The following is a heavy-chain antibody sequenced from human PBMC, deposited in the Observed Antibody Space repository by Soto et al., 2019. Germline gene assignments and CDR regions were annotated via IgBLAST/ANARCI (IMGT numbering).Heavy chain of an antibody. D-gene: IGHD3-3*01. Sequence: GASVKVSCKASGYTFASYGSSWVRQAPGQGLEWMGWISAYNGNTNYAQKLQGRVTMTTDTSTSTAYMELRSLRSDDTAVYYCARDWRALTIFGVVPPLDYWGQGTLVTVSS. CDR3: ARDWRALTIFGVVPPLDY. J-gene: IGHJ4*02. CDR1: GYTFASYG. V-gene: IGHV1-18*01. CDR2: ISAYNGNT.